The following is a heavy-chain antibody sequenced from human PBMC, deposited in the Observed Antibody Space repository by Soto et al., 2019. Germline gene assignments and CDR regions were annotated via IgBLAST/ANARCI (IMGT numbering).Heavy chain of an antibody. CDR1: GYTFTSYG. CDR2: VSAYNGNT. CDR3: AREEYYDILTGYPYFDY. J-gene: IGHJ4*02. V-gene: IGHV1-18*04. Sequence: ASVKVSCKASGYTFTSYGISWVRQAPGQGLEWMGWVSAYNGNTNDAQKLQGRVTMTTDTSTSTAYIELRSLRSDDTAVYYCAREEYYDILTGYPYFDYWGQGTLVTVSS. D-gene: IGHD3-9*01.